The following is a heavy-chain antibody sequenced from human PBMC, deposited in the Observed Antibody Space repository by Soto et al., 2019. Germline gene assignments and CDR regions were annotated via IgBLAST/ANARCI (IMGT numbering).Heavy chain of an antibody. CDR2: IAYDGNIK. V-gene: IGHV3-30*09. CDR1: GFTFSSYT. Sequence: QVQLVESGGGVVQPGRSLRLSCAASGFTFSSYTMHWVRQAPGRGLEWVTLIAYDGNIKYYTDSVKGRVAVSRDNSQNTLSLQMDSLTAEDTALYYCARSGGSTSPATRYFEFWGRGTLVTVSS. J-gene: IGHJ4*02. D-gene: IGHD3-16*01. CDR3: ARSGGSTSPATRYFEF.